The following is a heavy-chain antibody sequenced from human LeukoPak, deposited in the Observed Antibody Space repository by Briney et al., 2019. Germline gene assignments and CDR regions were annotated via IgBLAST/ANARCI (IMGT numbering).Heavy chain of an antibody. J-gene: IGHJ3*02. D-gene: IGHD3-16*02. CDR2: INPNSGGT. V-gene: IGHV1-2*02. CDR1: GGTFSSYA. CDR3: ARVRGGYRILDAFDI. Sequence: ASVKVSCKTSGGTFSSYAISWVRQAPGQGLEWMGWINPNSGGTNYAQKFQGRVTMTRDTSISTAYMELSRLRSDDTAVYYCARVRGGYRILDAFDIWGQGTMVTVSS.